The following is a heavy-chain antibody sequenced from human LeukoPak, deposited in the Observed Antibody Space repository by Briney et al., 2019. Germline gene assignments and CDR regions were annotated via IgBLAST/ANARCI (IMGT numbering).Heavy chain of an antibody. Sequence: GRSLRLSCAASGFTFSRYAMHWVRQAPGKGLEWVAVISYDGSNKYYADSVKGRFTISRDNSKNTLYLQMNSLRAEDTTVYYCARLVGADDAFDIWGQGTMVTVSS. J-gene: IGHJ3*02. V-gene: IGHV3-30*01. D-gene: IGHD1-26*01. CDR1: GFTFSRYA. CDR3: ARLVGADDAFDI. CDR2: ISYDGSNK.